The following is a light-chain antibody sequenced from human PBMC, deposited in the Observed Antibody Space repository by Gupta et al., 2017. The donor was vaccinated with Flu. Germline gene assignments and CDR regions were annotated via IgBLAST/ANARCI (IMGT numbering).Light chain of an antibody. CDR1: ESVSINY. J-gene: IGKJ2*01. V-gene: IGKV3-20*01. CDR2: AAS. CDR3: QQYGTSLYT. Sequence: EVVLTQAPGTLALSPGDSATLSCRASESVSINYLAWYQQKPGQAPRLLLYAASSRAPGIPDRFSGSGSGTDFTLSIRRLEPEDFAVYYCQQYGTSLYTFGRGSKLEIK.